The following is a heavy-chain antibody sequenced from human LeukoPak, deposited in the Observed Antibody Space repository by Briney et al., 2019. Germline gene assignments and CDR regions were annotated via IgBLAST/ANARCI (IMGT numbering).Heavy chain of an antibody. Sequence: SETLSLTCTVSGGSISSYYWSWIRQPPGKGLEWIGYIYYSGSTNYNPSLKSRVTISVDTSKNQFSLKLSSVTAADTAVYYCAGEVYSDSSGYHVDYWGQGTLVTVSS. V-gene: IGHV4-59*01. J-gene: IGHJ4*02. CDR2: IYYSGST. D-gene: IGHD3-22*01. CDR3: AGEVYSDSSGYHVDY. CDR1: GGSISSYY.